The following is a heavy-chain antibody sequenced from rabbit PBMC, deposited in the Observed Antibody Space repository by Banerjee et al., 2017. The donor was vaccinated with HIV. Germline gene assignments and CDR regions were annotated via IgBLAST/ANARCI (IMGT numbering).Heavy chain of an antibody. CDR2: IYAGRGST. CDR3: ARFKRFRNTYGYGDYVYGYGMDL. D-gene: IGHD6-1*01. Sequence: QEQLEESGGDLVKPEGSLTLTCTASGFSFSSYGMIWVRQAPGEGLEYIGIIYAGRGSTDYASWVNGRFTISSDNVQNTVDLQMNSLTAVDRATYFCARFKRFRNTYGYGDYVYGYGMDLWGPGTLVTVS. CDR1: GFSFSSYG. J-gene: IGHJ6*01. V-gene: IGHV1S29*01.